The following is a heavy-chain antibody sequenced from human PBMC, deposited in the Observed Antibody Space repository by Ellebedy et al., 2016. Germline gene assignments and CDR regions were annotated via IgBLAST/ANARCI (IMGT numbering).Heavy chain of an antibody. D-gene: IGHD3-10*01. CDR3: ARASYGSAPPYYYYYYMDV. CDR2: IVVGSGNT. V-gene: IGHV1-58*01. Sequence: ASVKVSCKASGFTFTSSAVQWVRQARGQRLEWIGWIVVGSGNTNYAQKFQGRVTITADKSTSTAYMELSSLRSEDTAVYYCARASYGSAPPYYYYYYMDVWGKGTTVTVSS. J-gene: IGHJ6*03. CDR1: GFTFTSSA.